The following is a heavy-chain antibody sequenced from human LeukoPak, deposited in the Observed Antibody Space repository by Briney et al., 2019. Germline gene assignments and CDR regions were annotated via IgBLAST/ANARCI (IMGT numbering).Heavy chain of an antibody. V-gene: IGHV3-48*04. J-gene: IGHJ4*02. D-gene: IGHD5-24*01. CDR3: ARALGDGYNWFDY. CDR2: ISSSGSTI. Sequence: GGSLRLSCAASGFTFSSYAMHWVRQAPGKGLEWVSYISSSGSTIYYADSVKGRFTISRDNAKNSLYLQMNSLRAEDTAVYYCARALGDGYNWFDYWGQGTLVTVSS. CDR1: GFTFSSYA.